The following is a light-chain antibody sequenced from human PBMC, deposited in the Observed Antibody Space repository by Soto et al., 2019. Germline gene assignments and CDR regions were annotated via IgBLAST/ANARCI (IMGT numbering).Light chain of an antibody. V-gene: IGKV1-39*01. J-gene: IGKJ2*01. CDR3: QHGYVAPYN. CDR1: QDINVY. Sequence: DIQMTQSPSSVSASIGATVTISCRASQDINVYLNWYQQKPGEVPKLLIYSASSLHSGVPSRFTGSGSETDFTLTIRSLQPEDFATYYCQHGYVAPYNFGQGTKVDI. CDR2: SAS.